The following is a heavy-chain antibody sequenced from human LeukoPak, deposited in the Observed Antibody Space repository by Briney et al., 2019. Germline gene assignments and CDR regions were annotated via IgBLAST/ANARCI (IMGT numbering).Heavy chain of an antibody. V-gene: IGHV4-4*02. J-gene: IGHJ5*02. CDR1: GGSISSSNW. Sequence: SGTLSLTCAVSGGSISSSNWWSWIRQPPGKGLEWIGEIYHSGSTNYNPSLKSRVTISVDKSKTQFSLKLSSVTAADTAVYYCARRRPASLQRLTGYYNDKYNWFDPWGQGTLVTVSS. CDR3: ARRRPASLQRLTGYYNDKYNWFDP. D-gene: IGHD3-9*01. CDR2: IYHSGST.